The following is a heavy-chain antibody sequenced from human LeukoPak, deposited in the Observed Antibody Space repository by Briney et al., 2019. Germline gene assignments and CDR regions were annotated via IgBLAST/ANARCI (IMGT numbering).Heavy chain of an antibody. CDR1: GDSISGYY. V-gene: IGHV4-4*07. Sequence: SETLSLTCSVSGDSISGYYWSWIRRPAGKGLEWIGRIYASGSTNYNPSLKSRVTISVDTSKNQFSLKLSSVTAADTAVYYCARAVHSITMIVVVIHDYWGQGTLVTVSS. CDR2: IYASGST. J-gene: IGHJ4*02. CDR3: ARAVHSITMIVVVIHDY. D-gene: IGHD3-22*01.